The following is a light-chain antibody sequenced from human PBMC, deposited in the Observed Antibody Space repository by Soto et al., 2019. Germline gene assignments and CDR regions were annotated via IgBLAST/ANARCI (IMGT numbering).Light chain of an antibody. CDR2: NAS. V-gene: IGKV3-11*01. CDR3: QQRSNWPLT. CDR1: QSVSSS. J-gene: IGKJ4*01. Sequence: EIVLTQSPVTLSLSPGERATLSCRASQSVSSSLAWYQQKPGQPPRLLIYNASNRATGIPVRFSGSGSGTDFTLTIGSLQSEDFAVYYCQQRSNWPLTFGGGTKV.